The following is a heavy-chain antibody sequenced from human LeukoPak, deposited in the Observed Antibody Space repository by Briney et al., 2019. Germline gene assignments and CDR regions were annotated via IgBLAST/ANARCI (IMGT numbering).Heavy chain of an antibody. J-gene: IGHJ4*02. CDR3: ARSLTIFESYFDY. Sequence: SETLSLTCTVSGGSISSYYWSWTRQPAGKGLEWIGRIYTSGSTNYNASLKSRVSMSVDTSKNQFSLKLSSVTAADTAVYYCARSLTIFESYFDYWGQGTLVTVSS. V-gene: IGHV4-4*07. CDR2: IYTSGST. D-gene: IGHD3-9*01. CDR1: GGSISSYY.